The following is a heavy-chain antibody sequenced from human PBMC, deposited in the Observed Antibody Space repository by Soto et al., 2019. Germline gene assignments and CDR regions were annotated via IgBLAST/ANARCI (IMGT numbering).Heavy chain of an antibody. CDR3: ARTIAAAGTMVDP. V-gene: IGHV1-69*13. D-gene: IGHD6-13*01. CDR1: GGTFSSYA. CDR2: IIPIFGTA. Sequence: ASVKVSCTASGGTFSSYAISWVRQAPGQGLEWMGGIIPIFGTANYAQKFQGRVTITADESTSTAYMELSSLRSEDTAVYYCARTIAAAGTMVDPWGQGTLVTVSS. J-gene: IGHJ5*02.